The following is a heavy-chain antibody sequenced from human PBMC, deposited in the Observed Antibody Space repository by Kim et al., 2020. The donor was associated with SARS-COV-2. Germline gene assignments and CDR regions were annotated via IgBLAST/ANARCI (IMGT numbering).Heavy chain of an antibody. D-gene: IGHD2-2*02. CDR3: ARDEYCTSTGCYNYFDY. Sequence: GGSLRLSCAASGFTFSNYRMNWVRQAPGKGLEWVSYISSISSYIYYADSVKGRFTISRDNAKNSLFLQMNSLRAEDMAVYYCARDEYCTSTGCYNYFDYWGQGTLVTVSS. CDR1: GFTFSNYR. V-gene: IGHV3-21*01. CDR2: ISSISSYI. J-gene: IGHJ4*02.